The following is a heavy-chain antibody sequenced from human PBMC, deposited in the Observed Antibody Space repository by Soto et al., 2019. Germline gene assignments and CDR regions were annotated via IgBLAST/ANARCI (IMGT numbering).Heavy chain of an antibody. J-gene: IGHJ5*02. V-gene: IGHV1-69*13. CDR3: ASEAAAGIWFDP. D-gene: IGHD6-13*01. CDR1: GGTFSSYA. Sequence: ASVKVSCKASGGTFSSYAISWVRQAPGQGLEWMGGIIPIFGTANYAQKFQGRVTITADESTSTAYMELSSLRSEDTAVYYCASEAAAGIWFDPWGQGTLVTVSS. CDR2: IIPIFGTA.